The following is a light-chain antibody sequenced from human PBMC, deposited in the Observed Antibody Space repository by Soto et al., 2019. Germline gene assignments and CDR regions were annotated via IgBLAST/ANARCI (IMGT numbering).Light chain of an antibody. CDR3: QQYNPYSPWT. CDR1: QSITGW. V-gene: IGKV1-5*03. Sequence: DIRMTQSPSTLSASVGDRVTITCRASQSITGWLAWFQQKPGKAPKLLISKASSLQSGVPSRFSGSGPGTEFTLTISSLQPDDFATYYCQQYNPYSPWTFGQGTKVDIK. CDR2: KAS. J-gene: IGKJ1*01.